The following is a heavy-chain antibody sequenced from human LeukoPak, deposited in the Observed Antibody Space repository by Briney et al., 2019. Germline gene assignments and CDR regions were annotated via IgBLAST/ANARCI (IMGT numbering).Heavy chain of an antibody. CDR2: ISWNSGSI. CDR1: GFPFDDYA. J-gene: IGHJ4*02. CDR3: AKGVGATFSCPND. V-gene: IGHV3-9*03. D-gene: IGHD1-26*01. Sequence: SGGSLRLSCAASGFPFDDYAMHWVRQAPGKGLEWVSGISWNSGSIGYADSVKGRFTISRDNAKNSLYLQMNSLRAEDMALYYCAKGVGATFSCPNDWGQGTLVTVSS.